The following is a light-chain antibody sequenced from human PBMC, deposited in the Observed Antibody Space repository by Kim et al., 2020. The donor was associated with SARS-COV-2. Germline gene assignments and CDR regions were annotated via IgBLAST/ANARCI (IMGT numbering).Light chain of an antibody. CDR1: SSNIGSNY. J-gene: IGLJ3*02. Sequence: GQRVTISCSGSSSNIGSNYVYWYQQLPGTAPKLLTYRNNQRPSGVPDRFSGSKSGTSASLAISGLRSEDEADYYCAAWDDSLSVWVFGGGTQLTVL. V-gene: IGLV1-47*01. CDR3: AAWDDSLSVWV. CDR2: RNN.